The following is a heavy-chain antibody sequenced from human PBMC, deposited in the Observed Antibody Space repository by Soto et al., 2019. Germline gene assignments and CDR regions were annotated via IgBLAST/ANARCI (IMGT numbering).Heavy chain of an antibody. V-gene: IGHV3-30-3*01. CDR2: ISYDGSNT. Sequence: QVQLVESGGGVVQPGRSLTLSCAASGFTCSRFSMHWVRQAPGKGLAWVAVISYDGSNTHYAESVKGRFNISRDDSKNTVLLQMNNLRGEDSAVYYCARDHGMFLSYYYYGMDVWGQGTTVSVSS. CDR1: GFTCSRFS. CDR3: ARDHGMFLSYYYYGMDV. J-gene: IGHJ6*02. D-gene: IGHD3-10*02.